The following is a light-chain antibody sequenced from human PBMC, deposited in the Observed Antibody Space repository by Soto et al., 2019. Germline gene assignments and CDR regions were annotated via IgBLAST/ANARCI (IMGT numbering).Light chain of an antibody. J-gene: IGKJ4*01. V-gene: IGKV1-39*01. CDR3: QQSYSTPLS. Sequence: DIQMTQSPSSLSVSVGDRVTITCRASQSIGGCLNWYQQKLGKAPKLLIYAASSLQSGVPSRFSGSGSGTDFTLTISSLQPEDFATYYCQQSYSTPLSFGGGTKVEI. CDR2: AAS. CDR1: QSIGGC.